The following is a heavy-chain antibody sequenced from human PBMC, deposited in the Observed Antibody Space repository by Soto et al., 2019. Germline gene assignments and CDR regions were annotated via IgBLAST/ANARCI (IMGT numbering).Heavy chain of an antibody. D-gene: IGHD1-1*01. Sequence: LSLTCTVSGGSLRGYYWSWIRQPAGKGLEWLGRIYSSGSTNYNPSLTSRVSMSVDTSKNQFSLKLTSVTAADTAMYYCARVFRDNRKVRDPGAKGTLFTV. CDR1: GGSLRGYY. V-gene: IGHV4-4*07. CDR3: ARVFRDNRKVRDP. J-gene: IGHJ5*02. CDR2: IYSSGST.